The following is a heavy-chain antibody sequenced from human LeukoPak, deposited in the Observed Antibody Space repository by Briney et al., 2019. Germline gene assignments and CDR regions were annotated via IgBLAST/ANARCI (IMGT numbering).Heavy chain of an antibody. CDR1: GGSISSSSYY. CDR2: IYYSGST. Sequence: SETLSLTCTASGGSISSSSYYWGWIRQPPGKGLEWIGSIYYSGSTYYNPSLKSRVTISVDTSKNQFSLKLSSVTAADTAVYYCARQGRGFDYWGQGTLVTVSS. D-gene: IGHD3-10*01. V-gene: IGHV4-39*01. J-gene: IGHJ4*02. CDR3: ARQGRGFDY.